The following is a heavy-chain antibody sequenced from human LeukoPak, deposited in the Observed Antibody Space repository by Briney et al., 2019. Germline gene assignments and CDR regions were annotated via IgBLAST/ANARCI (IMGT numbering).Heavy chain of an antibody. Sequence: GGSPILSCAASGFTFSSYGMHWVRQAPGKGLEWAAVIWYDGSNKYYADSVKGRFTISRDNSKNTLYLQMNSLRAEDTAVYYCARDSEQWLVPPRYFDYWGQGTLVTVSS. J-gene: IGHJ4*02. CDR3: ARDSEQWLVPPRYFDY. CDR2: IWYDGSNK. V-gene: IGHV3-33*01. CDR1: GFTFSSYG. D-gene: IGHD6-19*01.